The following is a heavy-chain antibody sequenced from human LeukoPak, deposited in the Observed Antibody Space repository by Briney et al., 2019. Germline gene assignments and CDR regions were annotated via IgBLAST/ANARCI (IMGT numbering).Heavy chain of an antibody. CDR2: ISGSGGNT. Sequence: SGGSLRLSCAASGXTFSSYAMSWVRQAPGKGLDWVLAISGSGGNTYYADSVKGRFTISRDNSKNTLYLQMNSLRAEDTAVYYCAKDQYGGNPQYYFDYWGQGTLVTVSS. J-gene: IGHJ4*02. CDR1: GXTFSSYA. V-gene: IGHV3-23*01. D-gene: IGHD4-23*01. CDR3: AKDQYGGNPQYYFDY.